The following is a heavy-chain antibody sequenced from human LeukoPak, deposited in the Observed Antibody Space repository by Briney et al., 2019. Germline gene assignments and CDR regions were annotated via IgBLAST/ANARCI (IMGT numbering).Heavy chain of an antibody. V-gene: IGHV4-34*01. CDR1: GGSFSGYY. CDR2: INHSGST. D-gene: IGHD2-15*01. Sequence: ETLSLTCAVYGGSFSGYYWSWIRQPPGKGLEWIGEINHSGSTNYNPSLKSRVTISVDTSKNQFSLKLSSVTAADTAVYYCASPRDVAVVVGATAGYFDLWGRGTLVTVSS. J-gene: IGHJ2*01. CDR3: ASPRDVAVVVGATAGYFDL.